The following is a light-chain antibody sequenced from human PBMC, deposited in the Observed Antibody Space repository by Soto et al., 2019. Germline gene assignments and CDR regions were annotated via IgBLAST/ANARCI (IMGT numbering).Light chain of an antibody. V-gene: IGKV3-15*01. CDR2: GAS. Sequence: EIVMTQSPATLSVSPGARASLSCRASQSVSSNLAWYQQKPGQAPRLIIYGASTRATGIQARFSGSGSGTQFTLTISSLQSEDFAVYYCQQYNNWPPLTFGGGTKVEIK. J-gene: IGKJ4*01. CDR3: QQYNNWPPLT. CDR1: QSVSSN.